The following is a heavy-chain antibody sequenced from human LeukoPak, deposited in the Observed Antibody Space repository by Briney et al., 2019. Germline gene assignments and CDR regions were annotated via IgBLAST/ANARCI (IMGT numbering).Heavy chain of an antibody. V-gene: IGHV3-64*02. J-gene: IGHJ4*02. D-gene: IGHD5-18*01. CDR3: ATRHEYSYPY. Sequence: GGSLRLSCAASGFTFSNYAMHWVRQAPGKGLEYVSAIGGNGDTSYYADSVKGRFIISRDNSKNTVYLQMGSLRTEDMAVYYCATRHEYSYPYWGQGTLVTVSS. CDR1: GFTFSNYA. CDR2: IGGNGDTS.